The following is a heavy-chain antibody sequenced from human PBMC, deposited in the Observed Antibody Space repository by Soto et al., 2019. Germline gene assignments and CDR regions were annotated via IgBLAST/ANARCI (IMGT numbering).Heavy chain of an antibody. V-gene: IGHV3-7*03. CDR3: ARGTPTPGLDY. J-gene: IGHJ4*02. Sequence: PASGFTFTNYWMNWVRQAPGKGLEWVANINQDGSQTNYVDSVKGRFTISRDNAKNSLYLQMNSLRAEDTAVYYCARGTPTPGLDYWGQGTLVTVSS. CDR1: GFTFTNYW. D-gene: IGHD2-15*01. CDR2: INQDGSQT.